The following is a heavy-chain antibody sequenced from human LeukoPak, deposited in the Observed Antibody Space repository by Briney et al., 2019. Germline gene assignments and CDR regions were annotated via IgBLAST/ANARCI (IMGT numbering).Heavy chain of an antibody. CDR2: IKQDGSEK. CDR3: ARPQGELPVYVFDI. V-gene: IGHV3-7*01. J-gene: IGHJ3*02. CDR1: GFTFSNYW. D-gene: IGHD1-26*01. Sequence: GGSLRLSCTASGFTFSNYWMSWVRQAPGKGLEWVANIKQDGSEKYYVDSVKGRFTISRDNAKNSLYLQMNSLRAEDTAVYYCARPQGELPVYVFDIWGQGTMVTVSS.